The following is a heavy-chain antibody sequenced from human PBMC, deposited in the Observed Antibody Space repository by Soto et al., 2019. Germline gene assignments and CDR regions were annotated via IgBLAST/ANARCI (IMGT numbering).Heavy chain of an antibody. V-gene: IGHV4-59*01. Sequence: QVQLQESGPGLVKPSETLSLTCTVSGGSISSYYWNWIRQTPGKGLEWIGYIYYSGSHKYKPSLKSRAPISVDTSKSQFSLKLNSVTAADTAVYYCASSFPGTATIFVYWGQGTLVTVSS. CDR2: IYYSGSH. CDR3: ASSFPGTATIFVY. D-gene: IGHD6-25*01. CDR1: GGSISSYY. J-gene: IGHJ4*02.